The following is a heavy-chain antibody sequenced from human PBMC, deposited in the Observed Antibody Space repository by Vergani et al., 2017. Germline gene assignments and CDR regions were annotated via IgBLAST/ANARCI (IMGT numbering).Heavy chain of an antibody. CDR3: ASGYSSSWPHYYYYGMDV. CDR1: GFTFSSYW. J-gene: IGHJ6*02. V-gene: IGHV3-7*01. Sequence: EVQLVESGGGLVQPGGSLRLSCAASGFTFSSYWMSWVRQAPGKGLEWVANIKQDGSEKYYVDSVKARFTISRDNAKNSLYLQMNSLRAEDTAVYYCASGYSSSWPHYYYYGMDVWGQGTTVTVSS. D-gene: IGHD6-13*01. CDR2: IKQDGSEK.